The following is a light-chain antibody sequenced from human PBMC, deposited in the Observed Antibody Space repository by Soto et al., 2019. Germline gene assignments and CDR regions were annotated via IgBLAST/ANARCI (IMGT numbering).Light chain of an antibody. CDR1: SSNIGNNF. J-gene: IGLJ3*02. Sequence: QLVLTQPPSASGTPGQSVTISCSGSSSNIGNNFVFWYHQVPGTAPVLLIYANTQRSSGVPDRVSGSKSGTSASLAISGLRDDDEGDYYCAVWDDGLSGGVLGGGTKLTVL. V-gene: IGLV1-47*02. CDR2: ANT. CDR3: AVWDDGLSGGV.